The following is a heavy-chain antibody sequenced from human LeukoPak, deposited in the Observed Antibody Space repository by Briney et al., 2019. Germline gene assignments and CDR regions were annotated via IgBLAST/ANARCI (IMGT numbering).Heavy chain of an antibody. CDR1: GFTFSTYW. J-gene: IGHJ4*02. D-gene: IGHD3-10*01. Sequence: GGSLRLSCAASGFTFSTYWMSWFRQTPGKGLEWVAKIKADGGEKDHVASVKGRFTISRDNAKNSLYLQMNSLRAEDTALYYCAGDYYGSGSYSYWGQGTLVTVSS. CDR3: AGDYYGSGSYSY. V-gene: IGHV3-7*03. CDR2: IKADGGEK.